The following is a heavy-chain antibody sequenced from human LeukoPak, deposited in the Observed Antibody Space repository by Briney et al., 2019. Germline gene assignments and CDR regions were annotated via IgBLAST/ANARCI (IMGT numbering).Heavy chain of an antibody. D-gene: IGHD3-3*01. Sequence: GASAKVSCKVSGCTLTELSMHWVRQAPGKGLEWMGGFDPEDGETIYAQKFQGRVTMTEDTSTDTAYMELSSLRSEDTAVYYCATSITIFGVVMFFDYWGQGTLVTVSS. J-gene: IGHJ4*02. V-gene: IGHV1-24*01. CDR2: FDPEDGET. CDR1: GCTLTELS. CDR3: ATSITIFGVVMFFDY.